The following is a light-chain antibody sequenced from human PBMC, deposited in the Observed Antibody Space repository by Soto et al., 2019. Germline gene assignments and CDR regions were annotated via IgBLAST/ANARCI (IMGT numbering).Light chain of an antibody. V-gene: IGKV1-16*02. J-gene: IGKJ4*01. CDR1: QDISDY. Sequence: DIQMTQSPSSLSASVGDRVIITCRASQDISDYLAWFQQKPGKAPRSLMYGASNLQSGVPSKFSGSGSGTYFTLTINSLQPEDFATYYCQQYYDYPLTFGGGTKVEIK. CDR2: GAS. CDR3: QQYYDYPLT.